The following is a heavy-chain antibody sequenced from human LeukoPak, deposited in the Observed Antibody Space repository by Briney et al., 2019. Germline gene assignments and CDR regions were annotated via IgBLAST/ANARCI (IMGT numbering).Heavy chain of an antibody. CDR2: IYHSGST. D-gene: IGHD2-2*01. V-gene: IGHV4-30-2*05. CDR1: GGSISSGGYY. J-gene: IGHJ4*02. Sequence: PSQTLSLTCTVSGGSISSGGYYWSWIRQPPGKGLEWIGYIYHSGSTYYNPSLKSRVTISVDTSKNQFSLKLSSVTAADTAVYYCAREVLGDIVVVPAASHYFDYWGQGTLVTVSS. CDR3: AREVLGDIVVVPAASHYFDY.